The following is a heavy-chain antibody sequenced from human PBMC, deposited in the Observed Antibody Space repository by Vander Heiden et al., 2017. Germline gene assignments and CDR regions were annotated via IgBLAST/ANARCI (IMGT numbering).Heavy chain of an antibody. Sequence: QVQLQESGPGLVKPSETLSLTCTVPGGSISSYYWSWIRQPPGKGLEWIGYIYYSGSTNYNPSLKSRVTISVDTSKNQFSLKLSSVTAADTAVYYCARGVYDFWSGRLNTISGRGNWFDPWGQGTLVTVSS. V-gene: IGHV4-59*01. D-gene: IGHD3-3*01. CDR2: IYYSGST. CDR1: GGSISSYY. CDR3: ARGVYDFWSGRLNTISGRGNWFDP. J-gene: IGHJ5*02.